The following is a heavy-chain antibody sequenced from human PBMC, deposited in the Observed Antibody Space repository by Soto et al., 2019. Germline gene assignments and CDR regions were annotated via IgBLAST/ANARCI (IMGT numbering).Heavy chain of an antibody. CDR2: ISYDGSNK. CDR3: ARVYCSSTSCFQGPYYYYYGMDF. Sequence: QVQLVESGGGVVQPGRSLRLSCAASGFTFSSYAMHWVRQAPGKGLEWVAVISYDGSNKYYADSVKGRFTISRDNSKNTRYLQMSSLRAEDTAVYYCARVYCSSTSCFQGPYYYYYGMDFWGQGTTVTVSS. V-gene: IGHV3-30-3*01. J-gene: IGHJ6*02. CDR1: GFTFSSYA. D-gene: IGHD2-2*01.